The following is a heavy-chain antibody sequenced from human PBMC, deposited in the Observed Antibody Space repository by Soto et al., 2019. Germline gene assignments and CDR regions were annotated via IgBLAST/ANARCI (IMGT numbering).Heavy chain of an antibody. CDR1: GYSFPVYY. CDR3: ARLRPPGLYYSVIDV. CDR2: INPRSGGT. Sequence: ASVKVSCKASGYSFPVYYIHWVRQAPGQGLEWMGWINPRSGGTDYAQKFQGRVTMTGDTSINTAYMELSRLTSDDTAVYYCARLRPPGLYYSVIDVWGQGTPVTVSS. V-gene: IGHV1-2*02. J-gene: IGHJ6*02.